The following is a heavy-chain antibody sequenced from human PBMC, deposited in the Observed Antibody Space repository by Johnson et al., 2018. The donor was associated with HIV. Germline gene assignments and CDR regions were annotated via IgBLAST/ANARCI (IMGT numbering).Heavy chain of an antibody. CDR2: IKQDGSEK. D-gene: IGHD7-27*01. CDR1: GFTFSSYW. Sequence: VQLVESGGGLVQPWGSLRLSCAASGFTFSSYWMSWVRQAPGKGLEWVANIKQDGSEKYYVDSVKGRFTISRDNSKNTLYLQMNSLRAEDTAVYYCARALGANDAFDIWGQGTMVTVSS. V-gene: IGHV3-7*02. CDR3: ARALGANDAFDI. J-gene: IGHJ3*02.